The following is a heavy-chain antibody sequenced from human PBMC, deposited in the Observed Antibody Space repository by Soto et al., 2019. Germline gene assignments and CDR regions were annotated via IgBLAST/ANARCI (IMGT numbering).Heavy chain of an antibody. D-gene: IGHD3-16*01. CDR2: IYYSGST. Sequence: SETLSLTCTVSGGSISSGGYYWSWIRQHPGKGLEWIGYIYYSGSTYYNPSLKSRVTISVDTSKNQFSLKLSSVTAADTAVYYCARVGVSNRNFDYWGQGTLVTVSS. J-gene: IGHJ4*02. CDR1: GGSISSGGYY. CDR3: ARVGVSNRNFDY. V-gene: IGHV4-31*03.